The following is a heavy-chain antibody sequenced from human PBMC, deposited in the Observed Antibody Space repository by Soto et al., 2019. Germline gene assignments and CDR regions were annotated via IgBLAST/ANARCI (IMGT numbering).Heavy chain of an antibody. J-gene: IGHJ5*02. CDR3: ARAPSWSKSWFDP. V-gene: IGHV4-30-4*01. CDR1: GGSISSGDYY. Sequence: QVQLQESGPGLVKPSQTLSLTCTVSGGSISSGDYYWSWIRQPPGKGLEWIGYIYYSGSTYYNPTHKSSVTRSVDTSKHQFSMKLSSVTAADTAVYYCARAPSWSKSWFDPWGKGTRVTVST. CDR2: IYYSGST.